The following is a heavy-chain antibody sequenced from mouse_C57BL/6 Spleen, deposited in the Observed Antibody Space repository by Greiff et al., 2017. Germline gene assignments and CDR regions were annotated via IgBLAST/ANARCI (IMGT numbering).Heavy chain of an antibody. J-gene: IGHJ4*01. D-gene: IGHD1-1*01. CDR2: IHPNSGST. CDR1: GYTFTSYW. CDR3: EWFYYCSSYDAMDY. V-gene: IGHV1-64*01. Sequence: QVQLQQPGAELVKPGASVKLSCKASGYTFTSYWMHWVKQRPGQGLEWIGMIHPNSGSTNYNEKFKSKATLAVDKSSSTAYMQLSNLTSEDSAVXYCEWFYYCSSYDAMDYWGQGTSVTVSS.